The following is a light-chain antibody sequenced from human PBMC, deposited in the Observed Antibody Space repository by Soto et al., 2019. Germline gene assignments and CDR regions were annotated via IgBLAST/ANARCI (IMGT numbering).Light chain of an antibody. V-gene: IGKV1-33*01. J-gene: IGKJ2*01. CDR3: QQFYNLPYT. Sequence: DIPMTQSPSSLSASVGDRVTITCQASQEISNYVNWYQQKPGQAPNLLVYDASNLQSGVPSRFSGSGSGTVFTFTISSLQPEDIATYFCQQFYNLPYTFGQGTKLQIK. CDR1: QEISNY. CDR2: DAS.